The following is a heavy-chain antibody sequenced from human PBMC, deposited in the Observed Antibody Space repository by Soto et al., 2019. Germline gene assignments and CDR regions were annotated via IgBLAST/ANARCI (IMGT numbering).Heavy chain of an antibody. CDR3: AKEGLGISTATDGTPFP. Sequence: HPGGSLRLSCAASGFTFRSYVMSWVRQAPGKGLEWVSGLSGSGDYVDSVKGRFTISRDNSKNTLYLQINSLRVEDTAVYYCAKEGLGISTATDGTPFPRRQAPPVTVPP. J-gene: IGHJ5*02. CDR1: GFTFRSYV. CDR2: LSGSG. D-gene: IGHD2-15*01. V-gene: IGHV3-23*01.